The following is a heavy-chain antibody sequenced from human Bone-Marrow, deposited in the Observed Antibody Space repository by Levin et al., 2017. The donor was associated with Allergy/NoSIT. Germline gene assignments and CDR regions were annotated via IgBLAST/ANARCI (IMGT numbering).Heavy chain of an antibody. V-gene: IGHV3-11*01. D-gene: IGHD3-10*01. J-gene: IGHJ5*02. CDR1: GFTFSDYY. Sequence: GESLKISCAASGFTFSDYYMSWIRQAPGKGLEWVSYISSSGSTIYYADSVKGRFTISRDNAKNSLYLQMNSLRAEDTAVYYCARDTLNPSKVGELQDNWFDPWGQGTLVTVSS. CDR2: ISSSGSTI. CDR3: ARDTLNPSKVGELQDNWFDP.